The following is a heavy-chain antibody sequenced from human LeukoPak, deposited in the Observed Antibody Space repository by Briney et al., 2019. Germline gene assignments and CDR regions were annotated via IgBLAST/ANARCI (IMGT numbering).Heavy chain of an antibody. CDR2: IRYDGSNK. D-gene: IGHD5-12*01. CDR1: GFTFSSYG. CDR3: AREETQYGGFFDY. V-gene: IGHV3-30*02. J-gene: IGHJ4*02. Sequence: GGSLRLSCAASGFTFSSYGMHWVRQAPGKGLEWVAFIRYDGSNKYYADSVKGRFAISRDNSKNTLYLQMNSLRAEDTAVYYCAREETQYGGFFDYWGQGTLVTVSS.